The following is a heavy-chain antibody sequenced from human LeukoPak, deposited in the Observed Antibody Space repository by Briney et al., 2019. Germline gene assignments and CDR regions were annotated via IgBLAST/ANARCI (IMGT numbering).Heavy chain of an antibody. D-gene: IGHD2-2*01. V-gene: IGHV3-9*01. CDR2: ISWNSGSI. CDR3: AKGRGYELPLDN. J-gene: IGHJ4*02. Sequence: GGSLRLSCAASGFTFSSYWMYWVRQAPGKGLEWVSGISWNSGSIGYADSVKGRFTISRDNAKNSLYLQMNSLRAEDTALYYCAKGRGYELPLDNWGQGTLVTVSS. CDR1: GFTFSSYW.